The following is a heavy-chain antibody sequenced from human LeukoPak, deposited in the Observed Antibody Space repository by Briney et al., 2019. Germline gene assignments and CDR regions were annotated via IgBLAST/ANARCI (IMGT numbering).Heavy chain of an antibody. CDR2: IWYDGSNK. V-gene: IGHV3-33*08. CDR3: ARDGIAVAGTRPLDY. J-gene: IGHJ4*02. Sequence: GGSLRLSCAASGFIFSTYVMHWVRQAPGKGLEWVAVIWYDGSNKYYADSVKGRFTISRDNSKNTLYLQMNSLRAEDTAVYYCARDGIAVAGTRPLDYWGQGTLVTVSS. D-gene: IGHD6-19*01. CDR1: GFIFSTYV.